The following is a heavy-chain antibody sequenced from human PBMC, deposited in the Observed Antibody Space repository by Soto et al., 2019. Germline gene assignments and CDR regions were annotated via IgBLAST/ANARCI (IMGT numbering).Heavy chain of an antibody. D-gene: IGHD3-22*01. V-gene: IGHV3-30*18. Sequence: GGXLRLSCAGSGFTFSSSGIQWFRQAPGKGLEWVAVISYDGSNKYYADSVKGRFTISRDNSKNTLYLQMNSLRAEDTAVYYCAKDSYYYDSSGSHFDHWGQGTLVTVSS. CDR2: ISYDGSNK. CDR3: AKDSYYYDSSGSHFDH. CDR1: GFTFSSSG. J-gene: IGHJ4*02.